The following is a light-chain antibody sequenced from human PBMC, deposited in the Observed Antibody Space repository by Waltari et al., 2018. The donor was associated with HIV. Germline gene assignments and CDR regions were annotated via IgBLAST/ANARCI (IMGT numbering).Light chain of an antibody. CDR1: QSPLHNNGHNY. Sequence: DIATIQLPDSLAVRPGEPASISCRSSQSPLHNNGHNYLDWYIQRPGQAPQLLIYLASRRASGVPDRIAGSGSGTDFILKISRVEPEDVGVYYCMHGQQTPVFGQGTQVEV. J-gene: IGKJ1*01. V-gene: IGKV2-28*01. CDR3: MHGQQTPV. CDR2: LAS.